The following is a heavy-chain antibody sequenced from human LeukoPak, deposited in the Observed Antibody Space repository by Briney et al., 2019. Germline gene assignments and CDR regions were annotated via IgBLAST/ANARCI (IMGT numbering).Heavy chain of an antibody. D-gene: IGHD1-7*01. J-gene: IGHJ4*02. CDR1: GGTFSSYA. V-gene: IGHV1-69*05. Sequence: GASVKVSCKASGGTFSSYAISWVRQALGQGLEWMGGIIPIFGTANYAQKFQGRVTITTDESTSTAYMELSSLRSEDTAVYYCARGENYGFFDYWGQGTLVTVSS. CDR3: ARGENYGFFDY. CDR2: IIPIFGTA.